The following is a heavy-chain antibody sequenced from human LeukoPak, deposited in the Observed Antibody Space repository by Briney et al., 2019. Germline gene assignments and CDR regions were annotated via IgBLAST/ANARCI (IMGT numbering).Heavy chain of an antibody. CDR1: GGSVNSYY. Sequence: SETLSLTCTVSGGSVNSYYLSWIRQPAGKTLEWIGRIYDGGSTNYNPSLKSRVTMSVDTSKNQISLKLKSVTAADTAVYYCARDSGTSGEVKFEPWGQGALVTVSS. CDR2: IYDGGST. V-gene: IGHV4-4*07. CDR3: ARDSGTSGEVKFEP. D-gene: IGHD3-10*01. J-gene: IGHJ5*02.